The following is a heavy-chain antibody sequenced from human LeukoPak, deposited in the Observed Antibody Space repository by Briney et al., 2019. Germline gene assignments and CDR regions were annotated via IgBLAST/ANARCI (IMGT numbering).Heavy chain of an antibody. J-gene: IGHJ3*02. CDR2: IYYSGST. V-gene: IGHV4-59*01. D-gene: IGHD3-3*01. CDR3: ARDLKPSYDFWNGGAFDI. CDR1: GGSISSYY. Sequence: PSESLSLTCTVSGGSISSYYWSWIRQPPGKGLEWIGYIYYSGSTNYNPSLKSRVTISVDTSKNQFSLKLSSVTAADTAVYYCARDLKPSYDFWNGGAFDIWGQGTMVTVSS.